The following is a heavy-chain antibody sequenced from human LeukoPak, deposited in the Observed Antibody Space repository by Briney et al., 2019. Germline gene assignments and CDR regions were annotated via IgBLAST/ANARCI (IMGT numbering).Heavy chain of an antibody. D-gene: IGHD2-21*02. Sequence: GGSLRLSCAASGSTFSSHWMHWVRQAPGKGLVWVSRINSDGSSTSYADSVKGRFTISRDNAKNTLYLQMNSLRAEDMAVYYCARAASCGGDCSSSYLQHWGQGTLVTVSS. CDR2: INSDGSST. V-gene: IGHV3-74*01. J-gene: IGHJ1*01. CDR3: ARAASCGGDCSSSYLQH. CDR1: GSTFSSHW.